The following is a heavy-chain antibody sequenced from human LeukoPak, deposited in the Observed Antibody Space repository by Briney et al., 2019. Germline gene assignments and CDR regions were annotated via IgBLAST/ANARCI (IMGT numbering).Heavy chain of an antibody. Sequence: GGSLRVSCAASGLSFSTSVIHWVRQAPGKGLEWVAVISYDGNSKFYGDSVKGRFTISRDNSKNTLFLQMNSLRPDDTAVYYCARDPRPDYYDSSGFYPYFDRWGQGTLVTVSS. J-gene: IGHJ4*02. D-gene: IGHD3-22*01. CDR1: GLSFSTSV. CDR2: ISYDGNSK. CDR3: ARDPRPDYYDSSGFYPYFDR. V-gene: IGHV3-30*03.